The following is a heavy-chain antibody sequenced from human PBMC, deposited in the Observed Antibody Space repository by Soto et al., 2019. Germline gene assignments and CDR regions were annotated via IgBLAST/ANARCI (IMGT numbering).Heavy chain of an antibody. CDR1: GGSIRSYY. CDR2: IFYSWST. D-gene: IGHD5-12*01. Sequence: QVQVQESGPGLVKPSETLSLTCTVSGGSIRSYYWSWIRQSPGKGLECIGYIFYSWSTNYNPSLKSQLPITLDKSKNQFSLRLTPVTAADTAIYYCACGNNLDYWGQGTLVTVSS. CDR3: ACGNNLDY. V-gene: IGHV4-59*01. J-gene: IGHJ4*02.